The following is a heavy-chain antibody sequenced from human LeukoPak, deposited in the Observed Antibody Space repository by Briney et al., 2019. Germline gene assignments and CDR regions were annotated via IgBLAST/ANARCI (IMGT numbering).Heavy chain of an antibody. CDR1: GATVSSYT. CDR2: IIPIIRTA. Sequence: ASVKLSCKASGATVSSYTISWVRQAPGQQLEWMGGIIPIIRTANYAQKFQGRVTITADESTSAAYMELRSLRSEDTAVYYCARGGTMVRGVITGDYFDYCGQGTLVTVSS. D-gene: IGHD3-10*01. CDR3: ARGGTMVRGVITGDYFDY. V-gene: IGHV1-69*01. J-gene: IGHJ4*02.